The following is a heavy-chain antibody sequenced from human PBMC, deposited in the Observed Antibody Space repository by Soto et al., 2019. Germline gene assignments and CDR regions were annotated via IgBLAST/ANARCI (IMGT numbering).Heavy chain of an antibody. V-gene: IGHV4-34*02. CDR3: ASGGQTIIPKD. CDR2: INHSGST. CDR1: GGSFSGYY. Sequence: QVQLQQWGAGRLKPSETLSLTCAVYGGSFSGYYWSWIRQPPGKGLDWIGEINHSGSTNYNPSLTSRVTISVDTSKNQFALTLSSVTAADTAVYYCASGGQTIIPKDWGQGTLVTVSS. J-gene: IGHJ4*02. D-gene: IGHD3-9*01.